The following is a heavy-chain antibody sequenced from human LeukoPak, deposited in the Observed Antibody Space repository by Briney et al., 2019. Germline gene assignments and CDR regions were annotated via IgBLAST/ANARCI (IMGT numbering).Heavy chain of an antibody. CDR2: IYYSGST. CDR1: GGSISSYY. D-gene: IGHD3-10*01. CDR3: ARGPYYFFDY. V-gene: IGHV4-59*01. Sequence: SEALSLTCTVSGGSISSYYWSWIRQPPGKGLEWIGYIYYSGSTNYNPSLKSRVTISVDTSKNQFSLKLSSVTAADTAVYYCARGPYYFFDYWGQGTLVTVSS. J-gene: IGHJ4*02.